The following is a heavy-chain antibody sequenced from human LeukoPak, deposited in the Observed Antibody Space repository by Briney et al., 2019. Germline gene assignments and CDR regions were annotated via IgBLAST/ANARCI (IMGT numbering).Heavy chain of an antibody. Sequence: GGSLRLSCSASGFTFSTHWMHWVRQAPGKGLVWVSRINSDGNSINYADSVKGRFTISRDNAMSTLFLQMNSLRAEDTAVYYCYASGSFWDYDYWGQGAQVTVSS. D-gene: IGHD3-10*01. V-gene: IGHV3-74*01. CDR3: YASGSFWDYDY. CDR1: GFTFSTHW. CDR2: INSDGNSI. J-gene: IGHJ4*02.